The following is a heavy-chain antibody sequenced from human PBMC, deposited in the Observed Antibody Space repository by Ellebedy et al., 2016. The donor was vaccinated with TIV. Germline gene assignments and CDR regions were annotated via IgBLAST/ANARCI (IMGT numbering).Heavy chain of an antibody. D-gene: IGHD3-9*01. CDR3: ARARYDILTGYYPPYFDY. CDR2: IYYSGST. V-gene: IGHV4-59*01. J-gene: IGHJ4*02. Sequence: SETLSLTCTVSGGSISSYYWSWIRQPPGKGLEWIGYIYYSGSTNYNPSLKSRVTISVDTSKNQFSLKLSSVTAAATAVYYCARARYDILTGYYPPYFDYWGQGTLVTVSS. CDR1: GGSISSYY.